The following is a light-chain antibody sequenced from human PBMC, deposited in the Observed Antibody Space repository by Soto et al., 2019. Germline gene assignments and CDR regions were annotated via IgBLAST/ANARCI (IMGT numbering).Light chain of an antibody. CDR1: QGVAIY. V-gene: IGKV1-9*01. Sequence: IELTQSPASLSSSVGERVTITCRASQGVAIYLAWYQQKPGEAPKLLIYDASTLYGGVPARFSGSGSGTDFALTITSLEAEDFATYYCQQHRRYPSTFGEGTKVDIK. CDR2: DAS. J-gene: IGKJ1*01. CDR3: QQHRRYPST.